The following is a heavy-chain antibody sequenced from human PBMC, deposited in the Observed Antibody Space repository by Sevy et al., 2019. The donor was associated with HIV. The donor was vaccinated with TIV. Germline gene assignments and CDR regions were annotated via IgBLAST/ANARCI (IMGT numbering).Heavy chain of an antibody. D-gene: IGHD3-22*01. Sequence: GGSLRLSCAASGFTVSSNYMSWVRQAPGKGLEWVSVIYSGGSTYYADSVKGRFTISGDNSKNTLYLEMNSLRAEDTAVYYCARGGYYDSSGYYIPAESPSAFDIWGQGTMVTVSS. CDR3: ARGGYYDSSGYYIPAESPSAFDI. CDR1: GFTVSSNY. V-gene: IGHV3-53*01. J-gene: IGHJ3*02. CDR2: IYSGGST.